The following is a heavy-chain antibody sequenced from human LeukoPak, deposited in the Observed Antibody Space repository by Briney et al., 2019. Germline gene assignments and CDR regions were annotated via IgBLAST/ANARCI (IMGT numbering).Heavy chain of an antibody. CDR3: ARDPGDIVVVPAAIHGDDYGDYLLGY. J-gene: IGHJ4*02. Sequence: ASVKVSCKASGYTFSSYGITWVRQAPGQGLEWMGWINPNSGGTNYAQKFQGRVTMTRDTSISTAYMELSRLRSDDTAVYYCARDPGDIVVVPAAIHGDDYGDYLLGYWGQGTLVTVSS. CDR2: INPNSGGT. D-gene: IGHD2-2*02. V-gene: IGHV1-2*02. CDR1: GYTFSSYG.